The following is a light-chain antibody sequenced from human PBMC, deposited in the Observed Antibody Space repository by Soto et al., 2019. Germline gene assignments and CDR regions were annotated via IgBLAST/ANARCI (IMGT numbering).Light chain of an antibody. Sequence: AILLTQSPSSLSPSVGDRVSITCRASQAISSAVAWYQQKPGQAPKLLIYAASNLASGFPSRFSGSGSGTDFTLPISSLQPEDFATYYCQQFHSYPCTFGGGTKVEIK. CDR1: QAISSA. V-gene: IGKV1-13*02. J-gene: IGKJ4*01. CDR2: AAS. CDR3: QQFHSYPCT.